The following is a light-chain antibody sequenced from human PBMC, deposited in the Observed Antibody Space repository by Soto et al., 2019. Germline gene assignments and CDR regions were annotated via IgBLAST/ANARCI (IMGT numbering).Light chain of an antibody. CDR1: DSDVGGFDS. J-gene: IGLJ3*02. V-gene: IGLV2-14*01. CDR2: DVN. CDR3: TSYTYSSTWV. Sequence: QSALTQPASVSGSPGQSITILCTGTDSDVGGFDSVSWYQHYPGEAPKVIIYDVNYRPSGVSNRFSGSKSGNTASLTITGLQADDEADYYCTSYTYSSTWVFGGGTKLTVL.